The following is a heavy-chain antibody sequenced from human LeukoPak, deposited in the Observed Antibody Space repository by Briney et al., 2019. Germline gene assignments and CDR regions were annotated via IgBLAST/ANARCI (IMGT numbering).Heavy chain of an antibody. Sequence: GASVKVSCKASGYTFTNYGISWVRQAPGQGLEWMGWISPYNDNTNYAQRLQGRVTMTTDTSTSTAYMELRSLRSDDPAVYYCAISGYENYYYGMDVWGQGTTVTVSS. CDR2: ISPYNDNT. CDR1: GYTFTNYG. V-gene: IGHV1-18*01. D-gene: IGHD5-12*01. J-gene: IGHJ6*02. CDR3: AISGYENYYYGMDV.